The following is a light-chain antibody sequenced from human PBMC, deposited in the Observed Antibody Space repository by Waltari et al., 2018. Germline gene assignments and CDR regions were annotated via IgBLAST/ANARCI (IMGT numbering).Light chain of an antibody. CDR2: NTT. V-gene: IGLV8-61*01. CDR1: SDPLPSPSY. CDR3: LLYMGSGIWV. J-gene: IGLJ3*02. Sequence: QTVVTQEPSFSVSPGGTFTLTSYLSSDPLPSPSYATGYQQSPGQAPRMLVYNTTSRSSGVPDRFSGSVLGNKAALTIPGAQADDESDYYCLLYMGSGIWVFGGGTKLTVL.